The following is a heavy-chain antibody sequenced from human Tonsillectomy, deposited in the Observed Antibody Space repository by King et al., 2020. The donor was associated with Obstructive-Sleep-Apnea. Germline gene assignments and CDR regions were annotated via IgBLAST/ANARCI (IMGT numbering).Heavy chain of an antibody. CDR2: MNPNSGNT. V-gene: IGHV1-8*01. Sequence: QLVQSGAEVKKPGASVKVSCKASGYTFTSYDINWVRQATGQGLEWMGWMNPNSGNTGYAQKFQGRVTMTRNTSINTAYMEMSSLRSEDTAVYYCAKAWYSNSWTLRDFDPWGHGTLVTVSS. CDR1: GYTFTSYD. D-gene: IGHD6-13*01. J-gene: IGHJ5*02. CDR3: AKAWYSNSWTLRDFDP.